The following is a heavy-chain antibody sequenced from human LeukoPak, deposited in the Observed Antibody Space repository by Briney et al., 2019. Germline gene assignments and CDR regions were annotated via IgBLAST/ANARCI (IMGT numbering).Heavy chain of an antibody. Sequence: AGRSLRPSCAASGFTFSSYWMHWVRQAPGKGLVWVSRINSDGSSTSYADSVKGRFTISRDNAKNTLYLQMNSLRAEDTAVYYCARARYGGNYYFDYWGEGTLVTVSS. D-gene: IGHD4-23*01. CDR1: GFTFSSYW. J-gene: IGHJ4*02. CDR2: INSDGSST. CDR3: ARARYGGNYYFDY. V-gene: IGHV3-74*01.